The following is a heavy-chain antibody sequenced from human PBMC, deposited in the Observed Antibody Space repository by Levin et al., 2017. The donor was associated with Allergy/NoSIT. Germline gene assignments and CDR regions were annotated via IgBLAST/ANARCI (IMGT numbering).Heavy chain of an antibody. CDR1: GGTFSSYA. V-gene: IGHV1-69*13. J-gene: IGHJ6*02. D-gene: IGHD3-22*01. CDR3: ARVGAVYYYDSSGYYRDPGNYYYGMDV. CDR2: IIPIFGTA. Sequence: ASVKVSCKASGGTFSSYAISWVRQAPGQGLEWMGGIIPIFGTANYAQKFQGRVTITADESTSTAYMELSSLRSEDTAVYYCARVGAVYYYDSSGYYRDPGNYYYGMDVWGQGTTVTVSS.